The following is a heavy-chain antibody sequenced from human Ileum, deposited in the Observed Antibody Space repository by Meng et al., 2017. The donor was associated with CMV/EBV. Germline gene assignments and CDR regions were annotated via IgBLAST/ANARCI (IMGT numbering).Heavy chain of an antibody. J-gene: IGHJ4*02. D-gene: IGHD2-2*01. CDR1: GGSISSSSYY. Sequence: SETLSLTCTVSGGSISSSSYYWGWIRQPPGKGLEWIGGIYYSGSTYYNPSLKSRVTISVDTSKNQFSLKLSSVTAADTAVYYCARDLMDCSSTSCSYYFDYWGQGTLVTVS. V-gene: IGHV4-39*07. CDR3: ARDLMDCSSTSCSYYFDY. CDR2: IYYSGST.